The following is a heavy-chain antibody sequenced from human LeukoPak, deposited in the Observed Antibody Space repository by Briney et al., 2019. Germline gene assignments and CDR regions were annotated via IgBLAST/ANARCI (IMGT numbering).Heavy chain of an antibody. CDR2: INHSGST. J-gene: IGHJ3*02. CDR1: GGSFSGYY. V-gene: IGHV4-34*01. D-gene: IGHD3-22*01. Sequence: SETLSLTCAVYGGSFSGYYWSWIRQPPGKGLEWIGEINHSGSTNYNPSLKSRVTISVDTSKNQFSLKLSSVTAADTAVYYCACLTTADAFDIWGQGTMVTISS. CDR3: ACLTTADAFDI.